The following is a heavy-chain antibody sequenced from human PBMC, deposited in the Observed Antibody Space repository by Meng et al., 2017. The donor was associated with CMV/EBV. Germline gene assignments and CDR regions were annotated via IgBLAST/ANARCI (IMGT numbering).Heavy chain of an antibody. D-gene: IGHD6-13*01. CDR3: AKDAAAADFDY. J-gene: IGHJ4*02. CDR2: ISSSSSYI. Sequence: GESLKISCAASGFTFSSYSMNWVRQAPGKGLEWVSSISSSSSYIYYADSVKGRFTISRDNSKNTLYLQMNSLRAEDTAVYYCAKDAAAADFDYWGQGTLVTV. CDR1: GFTFSSYS. V-gene: IGHV3-21*01.